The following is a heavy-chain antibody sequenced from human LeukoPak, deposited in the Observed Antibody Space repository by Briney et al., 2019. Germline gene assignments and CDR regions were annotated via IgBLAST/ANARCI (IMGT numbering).Heavy chain of an antibody. Sequence: SETLSLTCTVSGGSISSSSYYWGWIRQPPGKGLEWIGSIYYSGSTYYNPSLKSRVTISVDTSKNQFSLKLSSVTAADTAVYYCARMVGGYSSGQDGYWGQGTLVTVSS. D-gene: IGHD6-19*01. CDR1: GGSISSSSYY. J-gene: IGHJ4*02. V-gene: IGHV4-39*07. CDR3: ARMVGGYSSGQDGY. CDR2: IYYSGST.